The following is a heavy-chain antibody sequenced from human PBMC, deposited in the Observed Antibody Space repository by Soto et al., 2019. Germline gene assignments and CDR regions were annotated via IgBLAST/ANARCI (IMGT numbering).Heavy chain of an antibody. J-gene: IGHJ4*02. CDR1: GYTFTSYG. CDR2: ISTSKGNT. V-gene: IGHV1-18*01. Sequence: QVQLVQSGPEVKKPGASVKVSCKTSGYTFTSYGIAWVRQAPGQGLEWMGWISTSKGNTNFAQKFQGRATMTTATSTSTAYMELRSLRSDDTAVYYCATRSPAFDFWGQGTLVTVSS. CDR3: ATRSPAFDF.